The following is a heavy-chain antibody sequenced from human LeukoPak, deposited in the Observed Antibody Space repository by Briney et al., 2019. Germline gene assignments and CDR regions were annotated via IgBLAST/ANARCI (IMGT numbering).Heavy chain of an antibody. J-gene: IGHJ4*02. V-gene: IGHV3-30-3*01. D-gene: IGHD2-2*01. CDR2: ISYDGSNK. Sequence: GGSLRLSCAASGFTFSSYAMHWVRQAPGKGLEWVAVISYDGSNKYYADSVKGRFTVSRDNSKNTVYLQMNSLRAEDTAVYYCAREGIPEVPKGCYWGQGTLVTVSS. CDR3: AREGIPEVPKGCY. CDR1: GFTFSSYA.